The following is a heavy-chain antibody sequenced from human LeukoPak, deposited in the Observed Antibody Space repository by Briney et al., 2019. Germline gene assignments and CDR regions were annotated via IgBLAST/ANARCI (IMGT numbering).Heavy chain of an antibody. CDR3: ARDSFSDYYYYMDG. CDR1: GFTLSSYG. J-gene: IGHJ6*03. CDR2: FSRGGNSI. D-gene: IGHD3-3*02. V-gene: IGHV3-48*04. Sequence: GGSLRLSCAASGFTLSSYGMNWVRQAPGEGREWVSYFSRGGNSIYYADSVKGRFTISRDDAKNSLFLQMNSLRGEDTAVYYCARDSFSDYYYYMDGWGKGTTVTVSS.